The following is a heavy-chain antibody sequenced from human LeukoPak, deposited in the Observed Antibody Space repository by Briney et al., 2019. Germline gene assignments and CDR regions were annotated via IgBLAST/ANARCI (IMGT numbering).Heavy chain of an antibody. Sequence: SETLSLTCTVSGGSISGYYWSWSWLTPGKGQELIGYIHSSESTSYNPSLQSQVTTSVATSQNQFSLKLRSVTAAHTAVYYCARLDYDSRGYIFDSWGQGTLVTVSS. CDR2: IHSSEST. V-gene: IGHV4-4*09. CDR3: ARLDYDSRGYIFDS. J-gene: IGHJ4*02. CDR1: GGSISGYY. D-gene: IGHD3-22*01.